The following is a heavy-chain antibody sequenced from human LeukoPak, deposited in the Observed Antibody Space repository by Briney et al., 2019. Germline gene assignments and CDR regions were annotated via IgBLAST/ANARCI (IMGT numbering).Heavy chain of an antibody. V-gene: IGHV3-23*01. CDR1: GFTFSNYA. CDR2: ISGSSGGT. Sequence: PGGSLRLSCAASGFTFSNYAMGWVRQAPGQGLEWVSSISGSSGGTHYADSVKGRLTISRDNSKNTLYLQMNSLRAEDTAVYYCAKKLSGSFLSDFDYWGQGTLVTVSS. J-gene: IGHJ4*02. D-gene: IGHD1-26*01. CDR3: AKKLSGSFLSDFDY.